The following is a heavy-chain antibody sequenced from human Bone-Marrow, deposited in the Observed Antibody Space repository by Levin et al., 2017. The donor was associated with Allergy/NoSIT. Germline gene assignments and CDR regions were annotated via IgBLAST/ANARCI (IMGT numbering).Heavy chain of an antibody. D-gene: IGHD3-3*01. CDR3: ARVLDFWSGYIGGHDAFDI. Sequence: PGGSLRLSCAASGFTVSSNYMSWVRQAPGKGLEWVSVIYSGGSTYYADSVKGRFTISRDNSKNTLYLQMNSLRAEDTAVYYCARVLDFWSGYIGGHDAFDIWGQGTMVTVSS. CDR2: IYSGGST. J-gene: IGHJ3*02. CDR1: GFTVSSNY. V-gene: IGHV3-53*01.